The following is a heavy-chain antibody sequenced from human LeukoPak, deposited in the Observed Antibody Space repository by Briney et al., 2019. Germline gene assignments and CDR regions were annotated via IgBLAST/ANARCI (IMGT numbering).Heavy chain of an antibody. CDR3: ARERWVDAFDI. CDR2: IYYSGST. D-gene: IGHD5-24*01. Sequence: SETLSLTCTVPVGSISSYYWSWIRPPPGKGLEWSGYIYYSGSTNYNPSLKSRVTISVDTSKNQFSLKLSSVTAADTAVYYCARERWVDAFDIWGQGTMVTVSS. CDR1: VGSISSYY. J-gene: IGHJ3*02. V-gene: IGHV4-59*12.